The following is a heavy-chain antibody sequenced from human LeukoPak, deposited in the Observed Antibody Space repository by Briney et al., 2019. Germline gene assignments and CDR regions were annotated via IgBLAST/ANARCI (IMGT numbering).Heavy chain of an antibody. V-gene: IGHV1-46*01. Sequence: WASVKVSCKASGYTFTSYYMHWVRQAAGQGLEGMGIINPSGGSTSYAQKFQGRVTMTRDMSTSTVYMELSSLRSEDTAVYYCARDRVPFYDSSGYYYVFDYWGQGTLVTVSS. CDR1: GYTFTSYY. J-gene: IGHJ4*02. CDR2: INPSGGST. CDR3: ARDRVPFYDSSGYYYVFDY. D-gene: IGHD3-22*01.